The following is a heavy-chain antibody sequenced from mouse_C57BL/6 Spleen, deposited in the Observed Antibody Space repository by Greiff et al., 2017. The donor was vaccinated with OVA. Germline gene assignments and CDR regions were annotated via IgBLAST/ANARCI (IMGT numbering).Heavy chain of an antibody. D-gene: IGHD2-12*01. J-gene: IGHJ3*01. CDR1: GFTFSDAW. CDR3: TVSLRRSSWFAY. V-gene: IGHV6-6*01. CDR2: IRNKANTHAT. Sequence: EVKLVESGGGLVQPGGSMKLSCAASGFTFSDAWMDWVRQSPEKGLEWVAEIRNKANTHATYYAESVKGRFTISRDDSKSSVYLQMNSLRAEDTGMYYCTVSLRRSSWFAYWGQGTLVTVSA.